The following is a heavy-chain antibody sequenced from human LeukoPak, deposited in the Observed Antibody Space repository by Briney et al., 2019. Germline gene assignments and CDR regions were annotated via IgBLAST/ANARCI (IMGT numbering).Heavy chain of an antibody. CDR1: GFTFSSYG. CDR3: AKDLGGTPYYFDY. V-gene: IGHV3-30*18. J-gene: IGHJ4*02. D-gene: IGHD1-1*01. Sequence: PGGSVRLSCAASGFTFSSYGMHWVRQAPGKGLEWVAVISYDGSNKYYADSVKGRFTISRDNSKNTLYLQMNSLRPEDTAVYYCAKDLGGTPYYFDYWGQGTLVTVSS. CDR2: ISYDGSNK.